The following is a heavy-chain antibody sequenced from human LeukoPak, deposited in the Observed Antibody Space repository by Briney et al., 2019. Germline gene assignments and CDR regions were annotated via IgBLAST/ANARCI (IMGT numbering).Heavy chain of an antibody. Sequence: GGSLRLSCAASGFTVSSNYMSWVRQAPGKGLEWVSVIYSGGSTYYADSVKGRFTISRDNSKNTLYLQMNSLRAEDTAVYYCARARELGGDYFDYWGQGTLVTVSS. CDR2: IYSGGST. CDR1: GFTVSSNY. D-gene: IGHD1-26*01. V-gene: IGHV3-66*01. J-gene: IGHJ4*02. CDR3: ARARELGGDYFDY.